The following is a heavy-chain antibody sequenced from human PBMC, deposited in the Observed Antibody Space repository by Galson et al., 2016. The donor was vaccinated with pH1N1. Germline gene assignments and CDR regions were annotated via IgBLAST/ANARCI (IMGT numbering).Heavy chain of an antibody. CDR1: GGTFRKDA. CDR3: ARVLRTVVFDY. J-gene: IGHJ4*02. Sequence: SVKVSCKASGGTFRKDAVSWVRQAPGQGLEWMGGIIPIFGTTNYAHKFRGRVTMTTDESTTTAYMELSRLTSDDTAIYYCARVLRTVVFDYWGQGTLVTVSS. CDR2: IIPIFGTT. D-gene: IGHD4-23*01. V-gene: IGHV1-69*05.